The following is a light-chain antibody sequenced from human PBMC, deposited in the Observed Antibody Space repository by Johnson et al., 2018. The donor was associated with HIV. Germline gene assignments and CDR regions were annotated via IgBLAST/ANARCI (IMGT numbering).Light chain of an antibody. J-gene: IGLJ1*01. V-gene: IGLV1-51*02. Sequence: QSVLTQPPSVSAAPGQKVTISCSGSSSNIGNNFVSWYQQLPGTAPKLLIYENNKRPSGIPDRFSGSKSGTSATLAITGLQTGDAADYYCHSWDSSLMVGSYVFYVFGTGTKVTVL. CDR2: ENN. CDR3: HSWDSSLMVGSYVFYV. CDR1: SSNIGNNF.